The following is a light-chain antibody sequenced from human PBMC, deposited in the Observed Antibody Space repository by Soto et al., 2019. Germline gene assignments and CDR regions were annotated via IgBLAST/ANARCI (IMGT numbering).Light chain of an antibody. CDR2: GNS. V-gene: IGLV1-40*01. Sequence: QAVLAQPPSVSGAPGQGVTISCSNIGAAYDVHWYQQLPGTAPKLLIFGNSRRPSGVPDRFSGAKSGTSASLAITGLQAEDEADYYCQSYDRNLRGWVFGGGTKVTVL. CDR1: SNIGAAYD. J-gene: IGLJ3*02. CDR3: QSYDRNLRGWV.